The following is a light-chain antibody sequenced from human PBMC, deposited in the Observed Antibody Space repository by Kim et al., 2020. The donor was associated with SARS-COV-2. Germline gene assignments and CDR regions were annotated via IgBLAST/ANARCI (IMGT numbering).Light chain of an antibody. CDR3: LQYSDWPPYS. Sequence: VSPGETATLSCGASQSVDSTLAWYQQRPGQPPRLLIYGASRRATGIPARFSGSGSGTEFTLTISSLQSEDFAVYYCLQYSDWPPYSFGQGTKLEIK. CDR1: QSVDST. CDR2: GAS. J-gene: IGKJ2*03. V-gene: IGKV3-15*01.